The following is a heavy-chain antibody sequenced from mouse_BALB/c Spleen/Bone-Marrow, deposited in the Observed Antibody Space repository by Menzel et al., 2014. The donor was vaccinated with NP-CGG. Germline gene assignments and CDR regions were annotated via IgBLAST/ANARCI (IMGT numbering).Heavy chain of an antibody. Sequence: EVMLVESGAELVKPGTSVKLSCTASGFNIKDIYMHWVKQRPEQGLEWIGRIDPADDNTKYDPTFQGKATITADTSSNTAYLQLSSLTSEDTAVYYCANYGYDGGVFAYWGQGTLVTVSA. D-gene: IGHD2-2*01. CDR2: IDPADDNT. CDR1: GFNIKDIY. J-gene: IGHJ3*01. CDR3: ANYGYDGGVFAY. V-gene: IGHV14-3*02.